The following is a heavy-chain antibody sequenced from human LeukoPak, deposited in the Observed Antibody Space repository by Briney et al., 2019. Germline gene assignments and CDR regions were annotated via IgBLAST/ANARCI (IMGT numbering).Heavy chain of an antibody. CDR1: GFTFSSYN. J-gene: IGHJ3*02. D-gene: IGHD3-9*01. CDR2: ISSSSSYI. V-gene: IGHV3-21*01. CDR3: ARTTPFQIYDILAGSRYDAFD. Sequence: GGSLRLSCAASGFTFSSYNMNWVRQAPGKGLEWVSSISSSSSYIYYADSVKGRFTISRDNAKNSLYLQMNSLRAEDTAVYYCARTTPFQIYDILAGSRYDAFDMGPRDNGHRLF.